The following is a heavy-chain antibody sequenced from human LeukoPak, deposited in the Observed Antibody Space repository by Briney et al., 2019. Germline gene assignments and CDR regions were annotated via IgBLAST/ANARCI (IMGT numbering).Heavy chain of an antibody. D-gene: IGHD6-13*01. CDR3: ARDAPWYSSSWYAVDAFDI. J-gene: IGHJ3*02. V-gene: IGHV4-59*01. CDR2: IHYTGST. CDR1: GGSISSYY. Sequence: SETLSLTCTVSGGSISSYYWSWIRRPPGKELEWIGYIHYTGSTNYNPSLKSRVTISVDTPKNQFSLKLSSVTAADTAVYYCARDAPWYSSSWYAVDAFDIWGQGTMVTVSS.